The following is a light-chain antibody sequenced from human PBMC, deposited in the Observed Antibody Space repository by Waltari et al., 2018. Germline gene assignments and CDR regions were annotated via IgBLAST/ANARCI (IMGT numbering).Light chain of an antibody. Sequence: LVLTQSPGTLSLSPGERATLSCRASQSVSRSLAWYQQKPGQAPKLLIYGASTRATGIPDRFTGSGSGTDFSLTISSQEPEDFAIYFCQHYVRLPATFGQGTKVEIK. CDR3: QHYVRLPAT. J-gene: IGKJ1*01. V-gene: IGKV3-20*01. CDR1: QSVSRS. CDR2: GAS.